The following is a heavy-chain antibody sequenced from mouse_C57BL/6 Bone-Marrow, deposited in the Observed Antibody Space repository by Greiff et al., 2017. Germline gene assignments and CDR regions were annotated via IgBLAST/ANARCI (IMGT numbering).Heavy chain of an antibody. CDR2: INPNYGTT. V-gene: IGHV1-39*01. D-gene: IGHD2-2*01. CDR3: APLVYGYYWYFDV. CDR1: GYSFTDYN. Sequence: VHVKQSGPELVKPGASVKISCKASGYSFTDYNMNWVKQSNGKSLEWIGVINPNYGTTSYNQKFKGKATLTVDQSSSTAYMQLNSLTSEDSAVYYCAPLVYGYYWYFDVWGTGTTVTVSS. J-gene: IGHJ1*03.